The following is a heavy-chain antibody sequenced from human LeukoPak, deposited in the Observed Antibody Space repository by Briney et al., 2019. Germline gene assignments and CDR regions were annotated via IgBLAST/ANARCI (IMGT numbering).Heavy chain of an antibody. Sequence: GGSLRLSCAASGFTFSSYAMHWVRQAPGKGLEWVSYISSSSSTIYYADSVKGRFTISRDNAKNSLYLQMNSLRAEDTAVYYCASGRIAAAGYGAFDIWGQGTMVTVSS. J-gene: IGHJ3*02. D-gene: IGHD6-13*01. CDR3: ASGRIAAAGYGAFDI. V-gene: IGHV3-48*04. CDR2: ISSSSSTI. CDR1: GFTFSSYA.